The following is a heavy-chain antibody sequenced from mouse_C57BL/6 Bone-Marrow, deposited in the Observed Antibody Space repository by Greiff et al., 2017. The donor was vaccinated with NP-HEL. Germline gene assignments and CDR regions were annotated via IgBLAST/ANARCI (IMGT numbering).Heavy chain of an antibody. Sequence: VQLVESGAELARPGASVKLSCKASGYTFTSYGISWVKQRTGQGLEWIGEIYPRSGNTYYNEKFKGKATLTADKSSSTAYMELRSLTSEDSAVYFCAREGRLAWFAYLGQGTLVTVSA. V-gene: IGHV1-81*01. D-gene: IGHD3-3*01. CDR3: AREGRLAWFAY. CDR2: IYPRSGNT. CDR1: GYTFTSYG. J-gene: IGHJ3*01.